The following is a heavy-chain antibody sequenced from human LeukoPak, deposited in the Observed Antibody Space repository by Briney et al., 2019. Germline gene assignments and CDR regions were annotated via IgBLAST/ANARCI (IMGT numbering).Heavy chain of an antibody. J-gene: IGHJ4*02. Sequence: SETLSLTCAVYGGSFSGYYWSWIRQPPGKGLEWIGEINHSGSTNYNPSLKSRVTMSVDTSKNQFSLKLSSVTAADTAVYYCASSRDGYNYGDYWGQGTLVTVSS. D-gene: IGHD5-24*01. CDR2: INHSGST. CDR1: GGSFSGYY. CDR3: ASSRDGYNYGDY. V-gene: IGHV4-34*01.